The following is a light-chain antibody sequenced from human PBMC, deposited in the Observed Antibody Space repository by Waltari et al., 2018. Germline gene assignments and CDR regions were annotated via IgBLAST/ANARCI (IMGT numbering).Light chain of an antibody. CDR3: QQSYSTPRT. J-gene: IGKJ2*01. CDR1: QSIRNY. Sequence: DIQTTQSPSSLSASVGDRVTITCRASQSIRNYLNWYQQKPGKAPTLLIYAASSLQSGVPSRFSGSGSGTDFTLTISSLQPEDFAIYYCQQSYSTPRTFGQGTKLEIK. V-gene: IGKV1-39*01. CDR2: AAS.